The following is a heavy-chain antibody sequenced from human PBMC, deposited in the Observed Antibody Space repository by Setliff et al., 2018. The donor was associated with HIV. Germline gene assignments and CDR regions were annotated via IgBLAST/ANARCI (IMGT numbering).Heavy chain of an antibody. CDR1: GGSVSSNNYY. Sequence: SETLSLTCTVSGGSVSSNNYYWGWIRQPPGKGLEWIASIYYSGSTYYNPSLKSRITISVDTSKNQFSLRLSSVTAADTAVYYCARHDDYGGKSHDCWGQGTLVTVSS. V-gene: IGHV4-39*01. CDR2: IYYSGST. D-gene: IGHD4-17*01. CDR3: ARHDDYGGKSHDC. J-gene: IGHJ4*02.